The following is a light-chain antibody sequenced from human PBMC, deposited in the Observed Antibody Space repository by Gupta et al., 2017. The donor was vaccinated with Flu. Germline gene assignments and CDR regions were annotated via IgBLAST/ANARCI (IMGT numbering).Light chain of an antibody. V-gene: IGLV7-46*01. J-gene: IGLJ3*02. CDR1: TGAVTSGHY. CDR2: DTN. CDR3: LLFYGDARPV. Sequence: QAVVTQESSLTVSPGGTVTLTCYSSTGAVTSGHYPFWFQQKPGQAPRTLIYDTNSKHSWTPSRFSGSLLGGKAALTLSGAQPEDEAEYYCLLFYGDARPVIGGGTELTVL.